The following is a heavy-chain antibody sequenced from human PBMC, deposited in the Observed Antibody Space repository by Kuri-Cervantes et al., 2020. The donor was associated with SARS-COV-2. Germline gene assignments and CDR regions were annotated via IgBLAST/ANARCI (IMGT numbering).Heavy chain of an antibody. V-gene: IGHV3-23*01. CDR2: ISGSGGST. D-gene: IGHD3-22*01. Sequence: GEALMTSWAAPGFTFSDYYMSWIRQAPGKGLEWVSAISGSGGSTYYADPVKGRFTISRDNSKNTLYLQMNSLRAEDTAVYYCAKDQGFYESSGYFLFWGQGTMVTVSS. J-gene: IGHJ3*01. CDR1: GFTFSDYY. CDR3: AKDQGFYESSGYFLF.